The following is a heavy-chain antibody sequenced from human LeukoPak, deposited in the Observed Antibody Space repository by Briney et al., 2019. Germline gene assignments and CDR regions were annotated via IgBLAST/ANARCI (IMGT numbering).Heavy chain of an antibody. V-gene: IGHV3-21*01. CDR1: GFTFSSYS. Sequence: GGSLRLSCAASGFTFSSYSMNWVRQAPGQGLEWVSSISSSSSYIYYADSVKGRFTISRDNAKNSLYLQMNSLRAEDTAVYYCARRGAVAGSNAFDIWGQGTMVTVSS. D-gene: IGHD6-19*01. CDR3: ARRGAVAGSNAFDI. J-gene: IGHJ3*02. CDR2: ISSSSSYI.